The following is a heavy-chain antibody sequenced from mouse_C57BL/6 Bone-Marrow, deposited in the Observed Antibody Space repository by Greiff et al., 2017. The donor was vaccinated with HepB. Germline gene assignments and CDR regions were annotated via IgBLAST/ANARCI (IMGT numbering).Heavy chain of an antibody. CDR3: ARCGYYYGSSYWYFDV. Sequence: QVQLQQSGAELVRPGASVKLSCKASGYTFTDYYINWVKQRPGQGLEWIARIYPGSGNTYYNEKFKGKATLTAEKSSSTAYMQLSSLTSEDSAVYFCARCGYYYGSSYWYFDVWGTGTTVTVSS. CDR1: GYTFTDYY. CDR2: IYPGSGNT. D-gene: IGHD1-1*01. J-gene: IGHJ1*03. V-gene: IGHV1-76*01.